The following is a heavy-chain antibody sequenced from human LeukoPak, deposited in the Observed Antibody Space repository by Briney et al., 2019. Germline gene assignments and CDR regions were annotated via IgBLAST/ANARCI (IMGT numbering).Heavy chain of an antibody. D-gene: IGHD3-22*01. CDR3: AKSRQIWGIVVVVDAFDI. CDR2: IGGSGGST. J-gene: IGHJ3*02. V-gene: IGHV3-23*01. Sequence: LAGGSLRLSCAASGFTFSSYAMSWVRQAPGKGLEWVSAIGGSGGSTYYADSVKGRFTISRDNSKNTLYLQMNSLRAEDTAVYYCAKSRQIWGIVVVVDAFDIWGQGTMVTVSS. CDR1: GFTFSSYA.